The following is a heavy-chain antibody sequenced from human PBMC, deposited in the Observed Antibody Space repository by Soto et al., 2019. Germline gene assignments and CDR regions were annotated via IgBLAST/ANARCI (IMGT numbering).Heavy chain of an antibody. CDR3: ARVPRGDYVFVFDP. CDR1: GGSISSYY. V-gene: IGHV4-59*01. J-gene: IGHJ5*02. Sequence: SETLSLTCTVSGGSISSYYWSWIRQPPGKGLEWIGYIYYSGSTNYNPSLKSRVTISVEPSKNQFSLKLSSVTAADTAVYYCARVPRGDYVFVFDPWGQGTLVTVSS. D-gene: IGHD4-17*01. CDR2: IYYSGST.